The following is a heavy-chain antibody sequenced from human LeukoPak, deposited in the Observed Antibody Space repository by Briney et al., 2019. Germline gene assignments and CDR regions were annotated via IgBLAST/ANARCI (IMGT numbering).Heavy chain of an antibody. J-gene: IGHJ4*02. CDR1: GFTFGNYA. D-gene: IGHD5-12*01. Sequence: QAGGFLRLSCAASGFTFGNYAMSWVRQTPGKGLEWVSHIIGSVPSTFYAESVKGRFTISRDNSKNTLYLQMNSLRADDTAVYYCAKGGYDYVEVGYFDYWGQGVLVTVSS. CDR3: AKGGYDYVEVGYFDY. CDR2: IIGSVPST. V-gene: IGHV3-23*01.